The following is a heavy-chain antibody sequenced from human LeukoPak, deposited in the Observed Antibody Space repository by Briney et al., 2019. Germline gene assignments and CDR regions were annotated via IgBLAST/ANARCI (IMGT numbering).Heavy chain of an antibody. J-gene: IGHJ4*02. CDR1: GGSFSGYY. CDR3: ARHGSGYCSSTSSYRGCYFDY. V-gene: IGHV4-34*01. Sequence: SETLSLTCAVYGGSFSGYYWSWIRQPPGKGLEWIGEINHSGSTNYNPSLKSRVTISVDTSKNQFSLKLSSVTAADTAVYYCARHGSGYCSSTSSYRGCYFDYWGQGTLVTVSS. D-gene: IGHD2-2*02. CDR2: INHSGST.